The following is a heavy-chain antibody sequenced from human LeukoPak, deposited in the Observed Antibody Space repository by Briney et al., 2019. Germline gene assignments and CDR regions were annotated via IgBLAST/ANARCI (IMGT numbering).Heavy chain of an antibody. CDR3: ARDWGWGSSVSTSSLAFDY. CDR2: IIPIFGKA. CDR1: GGTFSSYA. V-gene: IGHV1-69*05. D-gene: IGHD2-2*01. J-gene: IGHJ4*02. Sequence: GASVKVSCKASGGTFSSYAISWVRQAPGQGLEWMGRIIPIFGKANYAQKFQGRVTITTDKSTSTVYMELSSLRSEDTAVYYCARDWGWGSSVSTSSLAFDYWGQGTLVTVSS.